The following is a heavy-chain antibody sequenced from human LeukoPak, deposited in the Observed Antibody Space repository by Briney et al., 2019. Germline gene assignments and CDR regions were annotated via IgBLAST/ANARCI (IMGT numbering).Heavy chain of an antibody. V-gene: IGHV1-2*02. CDR3: ARDPSYGSGSPDY. J-gene: IGHJ4*02. D-gene: IGHD3-10*01. CDR1: GYTFTGYY. CDR2: INPNSGGT. Sequence: ASVKVSCKASGYTFTGYYMHWVRQAPGQGLEWMGWINPNSGGTNYAQKFQGRVTMTRDTSISTAYMELSRLRSDETAVYYCARDPSYGSGSPDYWGQGTLVTVSP.